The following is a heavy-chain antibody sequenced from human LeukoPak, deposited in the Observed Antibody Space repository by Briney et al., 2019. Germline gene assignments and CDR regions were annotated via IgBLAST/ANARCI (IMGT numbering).Heavy chain of an antibody. J-gene: IGHJ5*02. CDR1: GDSISSYY. Sequence: SETLSLTCTVSGDSISSYYWSWIRQPAGKGLEWIGRIYTSGSTNYNPSLKSRVTMSVDTSKNQFSLKLSSLTAADTAVYYCARDLGATYDSSGFNWFDPWGQGTLVTVSS. CDR3: ARDLGATYDSSGFNWFDP. V-gene: IGHV4-4*07. D-gene: IGHD3-22*01. CDR2: IYTSGST.